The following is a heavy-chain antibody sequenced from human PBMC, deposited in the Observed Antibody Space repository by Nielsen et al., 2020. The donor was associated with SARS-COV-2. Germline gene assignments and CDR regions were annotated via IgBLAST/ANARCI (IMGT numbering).Heavy chain of an antibody. D-gene: IGHD3-3*01. CDR2: IYYSGST. J-gene: IGHJ6*03. V-gene: IGHV4-31*03. Sequence: SETLSLTCTVSGGSISSGGYYWSWIRQHPGKGLEWIGYIYYSGSTYYNPSLKSRVTISVDTSKNQFSLKPSSVTAADTAVYYCARGEVEGYDFWSGYQTPYYMDVWGKGTTVTVSS. CDR3: ARGEVEGYDFWSGYQTPYYMDV. CDR1: GGSISSGGYY.